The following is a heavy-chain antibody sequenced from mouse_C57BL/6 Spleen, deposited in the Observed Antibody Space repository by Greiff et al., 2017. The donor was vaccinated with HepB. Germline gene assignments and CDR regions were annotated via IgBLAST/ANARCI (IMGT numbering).Heavy chain of an antibody. J-gene: IGHJ1*03. D-gene: IGHD2-4*01. Sequence: EVQLVESEGGLVQPGSSMKLSCTASGFTFSDYYMAWVRQVPEKGLEWVANINYDGSSTYYLDSLKSRFIISRDNAKNILYLQMSSLKSEDTATYYCARLIYYDYDEGYFDVWGTGTTVTVSS. V-gene: IGHV5-16*01. CDR3: ARLIYYDYDEGYFDV. CDR2: INYDGSST. CDR1: GFTFSDYY.